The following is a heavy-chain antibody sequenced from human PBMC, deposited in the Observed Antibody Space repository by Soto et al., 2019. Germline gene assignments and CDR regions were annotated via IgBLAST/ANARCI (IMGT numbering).Heavy chain of an antibody. D-gene: IGHD2-2*01. Sequence: QVQLVGSGGGLVKPGGWLSLSCAVSGVTFRDYYMTWIRRAPGKGLKWVSYISSSTSHTKYADSGKRRLTISRDNAKNSLFLQMHSLRAEDTAVYYWARGRGAAADYFDFWGQGTLVTVSS. CDR1: GVTFRDYY. CDR3: ARGRGAAADYFDF. CDR2: ISSSTSHT. V-gene: IGHV3-11*05. J-gene: IGHJ4*02.